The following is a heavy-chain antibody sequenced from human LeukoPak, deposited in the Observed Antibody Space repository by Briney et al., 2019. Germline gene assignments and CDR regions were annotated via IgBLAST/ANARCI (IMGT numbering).Heavy chain of an antibody. CDR3: ARAGYYYDSSGYYLDY. CDR1: GGSISSGDYY. J-gene: IGHJ4*02. D-gene: IGHD3-22*01. Sequence: SETLSLTCTVSGGSISSGDYYWSWIRQPPGKGLEWIGYIYYSGSTYYNPSLKSRVTISVDTSKNQFSLKLCSVTAADTAVYYCARAGYYYDSSGYYLDYWGQGTLVTVSS. V-gene: IGHV4-30-4*01. CDR2: IYYSGST.